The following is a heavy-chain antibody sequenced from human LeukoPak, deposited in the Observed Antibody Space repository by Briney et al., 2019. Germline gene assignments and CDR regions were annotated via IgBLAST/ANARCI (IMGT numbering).Heavy chain of an antibody. D-gene: IGHD3-22*01. Sequence: SETLSLTCAVYGGSFSGYYWSWIRQPPGKGLEWIGEINHSGSTNYNPSLKSRVTISVDTSKNQFSLKLSSVTAADTAVYYCAREGYDGSGLVYWGQGTLVTVSS. CDR1: GGSFSGYY. J-gene: IGHJ4*02. CDR3: AREGYDGSGLVY. CDR2: INHSGST. V-gene: IGHV4-34*01.